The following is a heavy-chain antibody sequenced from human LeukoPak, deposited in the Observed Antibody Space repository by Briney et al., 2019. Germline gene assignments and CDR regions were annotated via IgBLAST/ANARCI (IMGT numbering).Heavy chain of an antibody. D-gene: IGHD2-15*01. V-gene: IGHV3-48*04. Sequence: GGSVRLSCAASGFTFSSYSMNWVRQAPGKGLEWVSYISSSSGTIYYADSVKGRFTISRDNAKNSLYLQMNSLRAEDTAVYYCAREEVVVAAMGGGQIYYYYYMDVWGKGTTVTISS. CDR1: GFTFSSYS. CDR2: ISSSSGTI. J-gene: IGHJ6*03. CDR3: AREEVVVAAMGGGQIYYYYYMDV.